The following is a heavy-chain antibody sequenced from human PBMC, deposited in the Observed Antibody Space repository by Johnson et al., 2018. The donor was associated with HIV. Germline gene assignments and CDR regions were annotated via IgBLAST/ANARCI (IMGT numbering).Heavy chain of an antibody. CDR2: ISSSGSTI. Sequence: QVQLVESGGGLVQSGRSLRLSCAASGFSFSDYYMSWIRQAPGKGLEWVSYISSSGSTIYYADSVKGRFSISRDNAKNSLYLQMNSLRAEDTAVYYCARVRPKGSFDIWGQGTMVTVSS. J-gene: IGHJ3*02. V-gene: IGHV3-11*04. CDR3: ARVRPKGSFDI. CDR1: GFSFSDYY. D-gene: IGHD1-1*01.